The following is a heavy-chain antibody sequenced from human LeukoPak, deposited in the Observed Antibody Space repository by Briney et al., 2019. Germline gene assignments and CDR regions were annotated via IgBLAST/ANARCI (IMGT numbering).Heavy chain of an antibody. V-gene: IGHV1-2*02. CDR3: ASNPSRADAFDI. CDR2: INPNSGGT. D-gene: IGHD6-13*01. J-gene: IGHJ3*02. Sequence: ASGKVSCKASGHTFTGYYMRWVRQAPGQGLEWMGWINPNSGGTNYAQKFQGRVTMTRDTSISTAYMELSRLRSDDTAVYYCASNPSRADAFDIWGQGTMVTVSS. CDR1: GHTFTGYY.